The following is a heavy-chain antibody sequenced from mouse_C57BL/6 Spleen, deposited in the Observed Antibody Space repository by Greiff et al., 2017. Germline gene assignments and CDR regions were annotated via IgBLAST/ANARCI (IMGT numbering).Heavy chain of an antibody. J-gene: IGHJ3*01. V-gene: IGHV1-9*01. CDR2: IFPGSGST. Sequence: QVQLQQSGAELMKPGASVKLSCKATGYTFTGYWIEWVKPRPGHGLAWIGEIFPGSGSTNYNAKFKGKATFTADTASNTAYMQLSSLTTEDSAIYDCARRTTVPWFAYWGQGTLVTVSA. CDR3: ARRTTVPWFAY. CDR1: GYTFTGYW. D-gene: IGHD1-1*01.